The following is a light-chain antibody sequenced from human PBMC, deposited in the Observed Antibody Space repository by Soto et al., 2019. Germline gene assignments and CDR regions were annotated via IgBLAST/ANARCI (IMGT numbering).Light chain of an antibody. CDR1: QNIRSR. J-gene: IGKJ3*01. CDR3: QQYNSYSPFT. V-gene: IGKV1-5*01. CDR2: DAS. Sequence: DIQMTQSPSTLSASVGDKVTVTCRASQNIRSRLAWYQQKPGKAHNLLISDASSLESRVPSRFSGSGSGTEFTLTISSLQPDDVATYYCQQYNSYSPFTFGPGTKVDIK.